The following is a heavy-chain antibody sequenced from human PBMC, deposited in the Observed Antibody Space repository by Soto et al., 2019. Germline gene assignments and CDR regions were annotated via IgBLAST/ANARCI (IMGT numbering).Heavy chain of an antibody. D-gene: IGHD3-3*01. Sequence: SETLSLTCTVSGGSVSSGSYYWSWIRQPPGKGLEWIGYIYYSGSTNYNPSLKSRVTISVDTSKNQFSLKLSSVTAADTAVYYCATGYYDFWSGYYPKFDYWGQGTLVTVSS. CDR2: IYYSGST. CDR1: GGSVSSGSYY. V-gene: IGHV4-61*01. CDR3: ATGYYDFWSGYYPKFDY. J-gene: IGHJ4*02.